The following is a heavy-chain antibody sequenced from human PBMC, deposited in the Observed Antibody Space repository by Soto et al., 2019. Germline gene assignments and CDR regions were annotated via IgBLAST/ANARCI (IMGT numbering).Heavy chain of an antibody. CDR1: GGSISSGGYY. D-gene: IGHD4-17*01. CDR3: ARVWGYGGNSRFDY. V-gene: IGHV4-31*03. CDR2: IYYSGST. J-gene: IGHJ4*02. Sequence: QVQLQESGPGLVKPSQTLSLTCTVSGGSISSGGYYWSWVRQHPGKGLDLIGYIYYSGSTYYNPYLKSRVIISLDTSKNQSSLKLSSVTAADTAVYYCARVWGYGGNSRFDYWGQGTLVIDSS.